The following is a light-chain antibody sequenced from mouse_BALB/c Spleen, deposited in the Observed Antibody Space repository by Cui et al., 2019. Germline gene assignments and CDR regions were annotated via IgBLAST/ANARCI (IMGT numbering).Light chain of an antibody. V-gene: IGKV4-74*01. J-gene: IGKJ4*01. CDR1: SSVSSSY. CDR2: STS. CDR3: HQYHRSPFT. Sequence: QIVLTKSPACMSASLGERVTMTCTASSSVSSSYLHWYQQKPGSSPKLWIYSTSNLASGVPARFSGSGSGTSYSLTISSMEAEDAATYYCHQYHRSPFTFGSGTKLEIK.